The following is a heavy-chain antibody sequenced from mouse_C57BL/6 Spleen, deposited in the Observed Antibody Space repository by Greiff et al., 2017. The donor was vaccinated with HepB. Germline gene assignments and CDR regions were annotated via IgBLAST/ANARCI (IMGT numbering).Heavy chain of an antibody. J-gene: IGHJ4*01. Sequence: DVHLVESGGGLVQPGGSLSLSCAASGFTFTDYYMSWVRQPPGKALEWLGFIRNKANGYTTEYSASVKGRFTISRDNSQSILYLQMNALRAEDSATYYCARMVTTAMDYWGQGTSVTVSS. CDR2: IRNKANGYTT. CDR3: ARMVTTAMDY. V-gene: IGHV7-3*01. CDR1: GFTFTDYY. D-gene: IGHD2-2*01.